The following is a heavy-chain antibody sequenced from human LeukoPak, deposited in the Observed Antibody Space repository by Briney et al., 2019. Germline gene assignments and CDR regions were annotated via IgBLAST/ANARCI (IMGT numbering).Heavy chain of an antibody. CDR2: IYTTGST. D-gene: IGHD1-26*01. CDR3: ARGASGDNWLDP. V-gene: IGHV4-61*02. Sequence: PSETLSLTCTVPGGSIGTGTYYWSWIRQPAGKGLEWIGRIYTTGSTNYNPSLKSRVTMSLDTSKNQFTLRWTSVTAADTAVYYCARGASGDNWLDPWGQGTLVTVSS. J-gene: IGHJ5*02. CDR1: GGSIGTGTYY.